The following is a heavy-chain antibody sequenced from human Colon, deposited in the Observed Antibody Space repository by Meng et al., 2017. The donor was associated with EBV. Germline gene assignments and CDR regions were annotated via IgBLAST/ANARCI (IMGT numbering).Heavy chain of an antibody. D-gene: IGHD6-19*01. CDR3: ARVSSGWDYFDY. CDR2: IYYSGST. J-gene: IGHJ4*02. V-gene: IGHV4-31*03. CDR1: GGSVSSGGYY. Sequence: QVQLQESGPGLVKPSQTLSLTCTVSGGSVSSGGYYWTWIRQHPGKGLEWFEIIYYSGSTFYNPSLKRRVIISIDTSKNQFSLNLRSVTAADTAVYYCARVSSGWDYFDYWGQGTLVTVSS.